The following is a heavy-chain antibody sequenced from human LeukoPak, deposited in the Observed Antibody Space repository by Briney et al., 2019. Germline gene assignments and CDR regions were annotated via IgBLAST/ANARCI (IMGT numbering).Heavy chain of an antibody. V-gene: IGHV1-2*02. CDR1: GYTFTGYY. D-gene: IGHD5-18*01. J-gene: IGHJ4*02. CDR2: INPNSGGT. Sequence: ASVKVSCKASGYTFTGYYMHWVRQAPGQGLEWMGWINPNSGGTNYAQKFQGRVTMTRDTSISTAYMELSRLRSDDTAAYYCARDHGYSYGFDYWGQGTLVTVSS. CDR3: ARDHGYSYGFDY.